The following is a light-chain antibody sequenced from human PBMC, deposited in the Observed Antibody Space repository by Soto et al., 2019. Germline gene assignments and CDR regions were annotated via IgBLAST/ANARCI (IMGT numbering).Light chain of an antibody. Sequence: QSVLAQPPSASGSPGQSVTVSCTGTSSDVGGYKFVSWYQHHPGKAPKLMFYEVSKRPSGVPDRFSGSKAGNTASLTVSGLQAGDEADYYCSSYAGSNTVVFGGGTKLTVL. CDR2: EVS. CDR3: SSYAGSNTVV. V-gene: IGLV2-8*01. CDR1: SSDVGGYKF. J-gene: IGLJ2*01.